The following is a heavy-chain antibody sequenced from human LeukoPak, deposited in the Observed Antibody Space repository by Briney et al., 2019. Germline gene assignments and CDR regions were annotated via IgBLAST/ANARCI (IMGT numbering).Heavy chain of an antibody. CDR3: ARALRSSAFDY. V-gene: IGHV4-59*08. CDR1: GGSTSSYY. D-gene: IGHD6-19*01. Sequence: SETLSLTCTVSGGSTSSYYWSWIRQPPGKGLEWIGYIYYSGSTNYNPSLKSRVTISVDTSKNQFSLKLSSVTAADTAVYYCARALRSSAFDYWGQGTLVTVSS. CDR2: IYYSGST. J-gene: IGHJ4*02.